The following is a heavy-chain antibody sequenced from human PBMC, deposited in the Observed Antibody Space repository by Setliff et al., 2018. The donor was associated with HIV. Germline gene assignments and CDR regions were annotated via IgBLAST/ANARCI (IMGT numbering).Heavy chain of an antibody. CDR3: ARELEARIVGTWALGY. CDR2: IHPGDSNT. CDR1: GYSFTNYW. V-gene: IGHV5-51*01. D-gene: IGHD1-26*01. Sequence: GESLKISCQGSGYSFTNYWIGWVRQMPGKGLEWMGIIHPGDSNTRYSPSFQGQATISADKSISAAYLQWSSLKASDTAMYYCARELEARIVGTWALGYWGQGTLVTVSS. J-gene: IGHJ4*02.